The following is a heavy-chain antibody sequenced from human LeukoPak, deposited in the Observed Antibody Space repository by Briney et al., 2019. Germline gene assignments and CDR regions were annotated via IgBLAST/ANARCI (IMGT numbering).Heavy chain of an antibody. Sequence: GGSLRLSCAASGFTFSSYSMNWVRQAPGKGLEWVSGISDSGSATLYADSVKGRFTISRDNSKNTLELQMNSLRAEDAAIYFCAKDQNTMTPYGVDVWGQGTTVTVSS. CDR3: AKDQNTMTPYGVDV. CDR1: GFTFSSYS. D-gene: IGHD3-22*01. CDR2: ISDSGSAT. J-gene: IGHJ6*02. V-gene: IGHV3-23*01.